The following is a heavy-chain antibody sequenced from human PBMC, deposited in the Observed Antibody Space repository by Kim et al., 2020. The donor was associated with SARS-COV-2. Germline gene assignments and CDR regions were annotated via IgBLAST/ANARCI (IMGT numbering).Heavy chain of an antibody. V-gene: IGHV3-30*04. Sequence: GGSLRPSCAASGFTFGSYAMNWVRQAPGKGLEWVAFISYDGSNKYYADSVKGRFTISRDNSKNTLYLQMNSLRAEDTAVYYCASELRLGDRGVPYFQLWG. J-gene: IGHJ1*01. CDR2: ISYDGSNK. CDR3: ASELRLGDRGVPYFQL. D-gene: IGHD3-16*01. CDR1: GFTFGSYA.